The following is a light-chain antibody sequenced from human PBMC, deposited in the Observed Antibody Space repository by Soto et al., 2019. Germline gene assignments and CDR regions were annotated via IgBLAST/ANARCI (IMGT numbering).Light chain of an antibody. V-gene: IGLV1-40*01. CDR1: SSNIGAGYD. Sequence: QSVLTQPPSVSGAPGQRVTISCTGSSSNIGAGYDVHWYQQLPGTAPKLLIYGNSNRPSGVPDRFSGSKSGTSASLAITGLKAEDEADYYCQSYDSSLSALFGGGTKLTDL. CDR2: GNS. J-gene: IGLJ3*02. CDR3: QSYDSSLSAL.